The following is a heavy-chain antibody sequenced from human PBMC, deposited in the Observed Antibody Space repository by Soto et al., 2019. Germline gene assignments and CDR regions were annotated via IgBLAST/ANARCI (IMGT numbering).Heavy chain of an antibody. CDR1: GYTFTGYY. CDR3: ARGSVAGRRFDF. J-gene: IGHJ5*01. Sequence: GASVKVSCTASGYTFTGYYIHWVRRAPGQGLQWMGIINPTDGSAIYAQNFQGRVTMTRDTSTSTVYMDLSSLTSEDTAVYYCARGSVAGRRFDFWGQGTLVTVSS. V-gene: IGHV1-46*01. D-gene: IGHD6-19*01. CDR2: INPTDGSA.